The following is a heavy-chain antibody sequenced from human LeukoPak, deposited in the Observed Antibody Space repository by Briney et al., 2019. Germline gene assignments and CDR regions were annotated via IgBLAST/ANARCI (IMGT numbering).Heavy chain of an antibody. CDR3: ARDGQLEPYCFDY. V-gene: IGHV3-48*04. Sequence: GGSLRLSCAASGFTFSSYSMNWVRQAPGKGLEWVSYISSSSSTIYYADSVKGRFTISRDNAKNSLYLQMNSLRAEDTAVYYCARDGQLEPYCFDYWGQGTLVTVSS. D-gene: IGHD1-1*01. CDR1: GFTFSSYS. CDR2: ISSSSSTI. J-gene: IGHJ4*02.